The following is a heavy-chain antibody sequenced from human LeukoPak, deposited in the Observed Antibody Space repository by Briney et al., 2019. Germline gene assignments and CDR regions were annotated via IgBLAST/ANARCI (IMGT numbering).Heavy chain of an antibody. V-gene: IGHV3-7*01. D-gene: IGHD5-12*01. Sequence: GGSLRLSCAASGFTFSFHWMNWVRQAPGKGLEWVANIKQDGSEKYYVDSVKGRFTTSRDNAKNSLYLQMNSLRAEDAAVYYCARVRRGYSGYGYYFDYWGQGTLVTVSS. CDR3: ARVRRGYSGYGYYFDY. J-gene: IGHJ4*02. CDR1: GFTFSFHW. CDR2: IKQDGSEK.